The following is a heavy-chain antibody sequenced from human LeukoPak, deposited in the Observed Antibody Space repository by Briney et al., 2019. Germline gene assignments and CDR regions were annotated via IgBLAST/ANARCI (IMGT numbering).Heavy chain of an antibody. J-gene: IGHJ4*02. CDR2: IIPIFGTA. V-gene: IGHV1-69*13. Sequence: ASAKVSCKASGGTFSSYAISWVRQAPGQGLEWMGGIIPIFGTANYAQKFQGRVTITVDESTSTAYMELSSLRSEDTAVYYCARGLRIAAAVDYWGQGTLVTVSS. CDR1: GGTFSSYA. D-gene: IGHD6-13*01. CDR3: ARGLRIAAAVDY.